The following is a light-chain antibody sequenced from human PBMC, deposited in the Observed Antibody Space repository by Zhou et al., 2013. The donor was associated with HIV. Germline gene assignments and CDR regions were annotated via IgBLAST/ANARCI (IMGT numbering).Light chain of an antibody. Sequence: DIQMTQSPSSVSASVGDTVTITCRASEDISSSLAWYQHAPGRGPKLLIYGASKLQGGVPSRFSGSGSGTDFTLTITSLRPEDFGIYYCQQGSSFPHTFGGGTRVDIK. CDR3: QQGSSFPHT. CDR1: EDISSS. J-gene: IGKJ4*01. V-gene: IGKV1-12*01. CDR2: GAS.